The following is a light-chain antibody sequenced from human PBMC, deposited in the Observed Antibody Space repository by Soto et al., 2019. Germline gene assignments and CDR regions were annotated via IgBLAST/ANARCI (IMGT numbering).Light chain of an antibody. CDR3: QQYGTSPFT. J-gene: IGKJ3*01. V-gene: IGKV3-20*01. CDR1: QSVSSSF. Sequence: ENVLTQSPGTLSLSPGERATLSCRASQSVSSSFLAWYQQKPGQAPRLLIYGASSRATGIPDRFSGGGSGTDFTLTISRLEPEDFAVYYCQQYGTSPFTFGPGTKVDIK. CDR2: GAS.